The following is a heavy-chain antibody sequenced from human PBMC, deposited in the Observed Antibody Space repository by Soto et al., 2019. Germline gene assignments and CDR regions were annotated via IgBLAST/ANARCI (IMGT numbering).Heavy chain of an antibody. CDR1: GFTFSSYG. Sequence: QVQLVESGGGVVQPGRSLRLSCAASGFTFSSYGMHWVRQAPGKGLEWVAVIWYDGSNKYYADSVKGRFTISRDNSKNTLYLQMNSRRAEDTAVYDCERDRTVVGYFDYWGQGTLVTVSS. D-gene: IGHD2-15*01. CDR2: IWYDGSNK. CDR3: ERDRTVVGYFDY. J-gene: IGHJ4*02. V-gene: IGHV3-33*01.